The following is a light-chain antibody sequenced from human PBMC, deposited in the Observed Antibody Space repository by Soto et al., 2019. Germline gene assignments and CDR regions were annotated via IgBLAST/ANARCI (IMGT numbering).Light chain of an antibody. CDR3: SSYTSRSTPV. CDR1: SSDVGDYKY. V-gene: IGLV2-14*01. Sequence: QSVLTQPPSASGSPGQSVTISCTGTSSDVGDYKYVSWYQQLPGKAPKLMIYEVSNRPSGVSNRFSGSKSGNTASLTISELQAEDEADYYCSSYTSRSTPVFGGGTKVTVL. CDR2: EVS. J-gene: IGLJ2*01.